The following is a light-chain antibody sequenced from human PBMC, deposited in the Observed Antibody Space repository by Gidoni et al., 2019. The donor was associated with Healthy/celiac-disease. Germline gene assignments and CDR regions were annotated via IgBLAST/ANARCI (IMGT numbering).Light chain of an antibody. CDR2: DVS. J-gene: IGLJ1*01. CDR3: SSYTSSSPYV. V-gene: IGLV2-14*01. CDR1: SSDVGGYNY. Sequence: QSALTQPASVSGSPGRSITIPCTGTSSDVGGYNYVPWYQQHPGKAPKLRTHDVSNRPSGVSNRFSGSKSGNTASLTISGLQAEDEADYYCSSYTSSSPYVVGTGTKVTVL.